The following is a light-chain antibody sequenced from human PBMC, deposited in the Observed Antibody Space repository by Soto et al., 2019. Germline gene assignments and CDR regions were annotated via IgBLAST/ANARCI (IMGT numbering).Light chain of an antibody. CDR2: ATS. Sequence: DIQMTQSPSALSRSLGHIFTITCRASQTISSWLAWYQQKPGKAPKILSVATSTLQSGVPSRFSGSGSGTEFTLTSSSLQSEDFAIYYCQQYHTWPRTFGQGTKVDIK. CDR3: QQYHTWPRT. CDR1: QTISSW. V-gene: IGKV1-5*01. J-gene: IGKJ1*01.